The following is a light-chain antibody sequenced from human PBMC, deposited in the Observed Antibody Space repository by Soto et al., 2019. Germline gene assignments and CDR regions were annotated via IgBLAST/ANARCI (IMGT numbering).Light chain of an antibody. CDR1: TSNIGSSS. V-gene: IGLV1-47*01. Sequence: QSVLSQPPSASGTPGQSVTISCSGSTSNIGSSSVYLYQQLPGTAPKVFIYENNRRPSGVPDRFSGSKSGTSASLAISGLRSEDEADYYCATWDDSLSGPVFGGGTKLTVL. J-gene: IGLJ2*01. CDR2: ENN. CDR3: ATWDDSLSGPV.